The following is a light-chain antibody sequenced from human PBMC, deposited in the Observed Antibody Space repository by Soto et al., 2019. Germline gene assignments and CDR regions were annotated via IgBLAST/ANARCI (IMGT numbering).Light chain of an antibody. J-gene: IGKJ2*01. Sequence: EIVLTQSPGTLSLSPGERATLSCRASQSVSRSYLAWYQQKPGQAPRLLIYGASSRATGIPDRFSGSGSGTDFTLTISRLEPEEFAVYYCQQYGSSPRDTFGQGTKLEIK. CDR2: GAS. V-gene: IGKV3-20*01. CDR1: QSVSRSY. CDR3: QQYGSSPRDT.